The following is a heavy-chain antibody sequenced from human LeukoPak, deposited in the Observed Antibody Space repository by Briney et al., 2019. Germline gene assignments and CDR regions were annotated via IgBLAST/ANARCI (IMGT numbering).Heavy chain of an antibody. CDR3: AKVEQTRDYYYYMDV. CDR1: GGSFSGYY. CDR2: INHSGST. D-gene: IGHD5-24*01. V-gene: IGHV4-34*01. Sequence: SSETLSLTCAVYGGSFSGYYWSWIRQPPGKGLEWIGEINHSGSTNYNPSLKSRVTISVDTSKNQFSLKLRSMTAADTAVYYCAKVEQTRDYYYYMDVWGKGTTVTVSS. J-gene: IGHJ6*03.